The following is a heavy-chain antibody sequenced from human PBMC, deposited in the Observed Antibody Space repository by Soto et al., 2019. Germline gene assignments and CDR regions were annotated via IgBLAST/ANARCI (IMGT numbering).Heavy chain of an antibody. CDR3: ATRGVNWGHLGDAFDI. V-gene: IGHV1-24*01. D-gene: IGHD7-27*01. J-gene: IGHJ3*02. CDR1: GYTLTELS. Sequence: ASVKVSCKVSGYTLTELSMHWVRQAPGKGLEWMGGFDPEDGETIYAQKFQGRVTMTEDTSTDTAYMELSSLRSEDTAVYYCATRGVNWGHLGDAFDIWGQGTMVTVSS. CDR2: FDPEDGET.